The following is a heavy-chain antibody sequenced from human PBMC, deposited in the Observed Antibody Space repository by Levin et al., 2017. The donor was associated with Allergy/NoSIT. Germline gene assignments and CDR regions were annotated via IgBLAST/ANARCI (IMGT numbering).Heavy chain of an antibody. D-gene: IGHD3-22*01. CDR1: GGTFSSYS. V-gene: IGHV1-69*02. Sequence: SVKVSCKASGGTFSSYSISWVRQAPGQGLEWMGRIIPILHMANYAQNFQGRVTITADKSTSTVYMELSRLTSEDTAVYYCARADGDSSGYYFSSFDYWGQGTLVTVSS. J-gene: IGHJ4*02. CDR2: IIPILHMA. CDR3: ARADGDSSGYYFSSFDY.